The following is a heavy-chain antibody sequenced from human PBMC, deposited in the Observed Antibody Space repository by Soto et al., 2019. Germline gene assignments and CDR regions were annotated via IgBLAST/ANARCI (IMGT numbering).Heavy chain of an antibody. J-gene: IGHJ4*02. V-gene: IGHV3-30*18. CDR1: GFTFSSYG. D-gene: IGHD3-9*01. CDR3: AKAYHILTGYYMGY. Sequence: QVQLVESGGGVVQPGRSLRLSCAASGFTFSSYGMHWVRQAPGKGLEWVAVISYDGSNKYYADSVKGRFTISRDNSKNTLYLLRNGLRAEDTGVYYCAKAYHILTGYYMGYWGQGTLVTVSS. CDR2: ISYDGSNK.